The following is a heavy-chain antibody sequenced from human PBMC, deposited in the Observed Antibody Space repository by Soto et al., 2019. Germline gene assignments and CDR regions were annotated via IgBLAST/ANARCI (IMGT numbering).Heavy chain of an antibody. CDR3: ARARCITGSSDD. CDR2: ITYSGST. CDR1: GDSISSYY. J-gene: IGHJ4*02. D-gene: IGHD6-25*01. V-gene: IGHV4-59*01. Sequence: PSETLSLTCTVSGDSISSYYWNWIRQPPGKGPEWTGNITYSGSTNYNPALESRVTISVDTSKNQFSLNLSSVTAADTAVYYCARARCITGSSDDWGQGTLVTVSS.